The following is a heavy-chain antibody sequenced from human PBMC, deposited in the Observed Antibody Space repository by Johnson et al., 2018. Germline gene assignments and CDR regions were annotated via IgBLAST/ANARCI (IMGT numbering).Heavy chain of an antibody. Sequence: QVQLVESGGGVVQPGRSLRLSCAASGFTFSSYAMHWVRQAPGKGLEWVAVISYDGSNKYYADSVKGRFTISRDNSKNTLYLQMNSLRAEDAAVYYCAKDDSNIKVRGSYMDVWGKGTTVTVSS. J-gene: IGHJ6*03. CDR3: AKDDSNIKVRGSYMDV. D-gene: IGHD3-10*01. CDR1: GFTFSSYA. V-gene: IGHV3-30-3*01. CDR2: ISYDGSNK.